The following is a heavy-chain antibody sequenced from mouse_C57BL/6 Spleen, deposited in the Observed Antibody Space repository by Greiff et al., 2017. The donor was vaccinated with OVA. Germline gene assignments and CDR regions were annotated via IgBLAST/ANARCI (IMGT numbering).Heavy chain of an antibody. Sequence: QVQLQQPGAELVKPGASVKMSCKASGYTFTSYWITWVKQRPGQGLEWIGDIYPGSGSTNYNEKFKSKATLTVDTSSSTAYMQLSSLTSEDSAVYYCARLDYDYDETPAYWGQGTLVTVSA. CDR1: GYTFTSYW. D-gene: IGHD2-4*01. J-gene: IGHJ3*01. V-gene: IGHV1-55*01. CDR2: IYPGSGST. CDR3: ARLDYDYDETPAY.